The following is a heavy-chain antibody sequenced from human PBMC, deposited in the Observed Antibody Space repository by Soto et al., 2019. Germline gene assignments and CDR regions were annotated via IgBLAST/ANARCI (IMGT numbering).Heavy chain of an antibody. CDR2: ISWNSKNI. D-gene: IGHD3-3*01. V-gene: IGHV3-9*01. CDR3: AKAGQTYYDFWSGYYPDY. J-gene: IGHJ4*02. CDR1: GFSFDDYA. Sequence: GGSLRLSCAASGFSFDDYAMHWVRQAPGKGPEWVSGISWNSKNIGYADSVKGRFTISRDNAKNSLYLQMNSLRGEDTALYYCAKAGQTYYDFWSGYYPDYWGQGTLVTVS.